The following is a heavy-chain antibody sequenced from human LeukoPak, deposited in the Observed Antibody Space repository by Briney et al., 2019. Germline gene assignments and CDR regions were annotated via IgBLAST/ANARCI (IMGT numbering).Heavy chain of an antibody. D-gene: IGHD1-26*01. J-gene: IGHJ4*02. Sequence: GGSLRLSCAASGFTSGSYWMHWVRQAPGKGLVWVSRINTDGGDTIYADSVKGRFTISRDNAKSTLFLQMNSLRAEDTAVYYCARDEKIVGASGQDYWGQGTLVTVSS. V-gene: IGHV3-74*01. CDR1: GFTSGSYW. CDR2: INTDGGDT. CDR3: ARDEKIVGASGQDY.